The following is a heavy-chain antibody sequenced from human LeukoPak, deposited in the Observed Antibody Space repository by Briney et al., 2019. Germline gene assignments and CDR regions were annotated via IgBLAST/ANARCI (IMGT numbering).Heavy chain of an antibody. CDR2: INPHSGGT. CDR3: AREIVATIGGAFDI. V-gene: IGHV1-2*02. CDR1: GYTFSDYY. Sequence: GASVTVSCKASGYTFSDYYLHWVRQAPGHGLEWMGWINPHSGGTHYAQKFQGRVTMTRDTSISTAYMELGSLRSDDTAVYFCAREIVATIGGAFDIWGQGTMVTVSS. J-gene: IGHJ3*02. D-gene: IGHD5-12*01.